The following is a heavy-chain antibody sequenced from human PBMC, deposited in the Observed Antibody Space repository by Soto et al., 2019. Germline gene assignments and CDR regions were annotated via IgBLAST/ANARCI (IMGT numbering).Heavy chain of an antibody. D-gene: IGHD1-1*01. CDR2: INHNHGAK. J-gene: IGHJ5*02. Sequence: QVQLVQSGAEVKKPRASVKDSCKAPRYIFTAYFMHWVRQAPGQGLEWMGCINHNHGAKHYCLSFQGMVTMNRDTSISTAYMELSSLRSYDTAVYYCASNNPGARFDPWGQGTLVIVSS. CDR3: ASNNPGARFDP. CDR1: RYIFTAYF. V-gene: IGHV1-2*02.